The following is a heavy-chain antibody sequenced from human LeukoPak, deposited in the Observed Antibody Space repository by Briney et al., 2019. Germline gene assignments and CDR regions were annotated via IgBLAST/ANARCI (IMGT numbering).Heavy chain of an antibody. CDR2: ISSSGSTI. Sequence: GGSLRLSCAASGFTFSSYEMNWVRQAPGKGLEWVSYISSSGSTIYYADSVKGRFTIPRDNAKNSLYLQMNSLRAEDTAVYYCARDLVTMVRGVIITLFDYWGQGTLVTVSS. J-gene: IGHJ4*02. D-gene: IGHD3-10*01. V-gene: IGHV3-48*03. CDR3: ARDLVTMVRGVIITLFDY. CDR1: GFTFSSYE.